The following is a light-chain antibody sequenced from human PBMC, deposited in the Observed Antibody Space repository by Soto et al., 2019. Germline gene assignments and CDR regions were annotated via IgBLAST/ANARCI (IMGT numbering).Light chain of an antibody. Sequence: QSVLAQPASVSGSPEQSITISCSGTISDFVLYNYVSWYQQHPGKAPKLMIYGVNNRPSGVSNRFSGSKSGNTASLTISGLQADDEADYYCSSYTTSSALQVFGTGTKVTVL. CDR3: SSYTTSSALQV. CDR1: ISDFVLYNY. CDR2: GVN. J-gene: IGLJ1*01. V-gene: IGLV2-14*01.